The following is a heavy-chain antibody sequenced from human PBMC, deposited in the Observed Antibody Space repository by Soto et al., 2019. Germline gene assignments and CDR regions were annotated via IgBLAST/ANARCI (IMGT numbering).Heavy chain of an antibody. CDR3: ARHLTAGDF. V-gene: IGHV1-46*01. J-gene: IGHJ4*02. CDR1: GYTFTSYY. CDR2: INPNGGST. Sequence: QAQLVQSGAEVKKPGASVKLSCKTSGYTFTSYYIHWVRQAPGQGLEWMGIINPNGGSTSYAQEFQGRVPVTTDTSTSTVYMELSSLRSEDTAVYYCARHLTAGDFWGQGTLLTVSS. D-gene: IGHD6-13*01.